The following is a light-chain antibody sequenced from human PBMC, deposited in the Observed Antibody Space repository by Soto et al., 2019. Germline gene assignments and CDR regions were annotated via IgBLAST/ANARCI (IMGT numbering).Light chain of an antibody. CDR1: QSVGRDY. J-gene: IGKJ5*01. V-gene: IGKV3-20*01. CDR2: DAS. CDR3: QQYATSPIT. Sequence: EIVLTQSPGTLSLSLGEGATLSCRASQSVGRDYLAWFQQKPGQAPRLLIRDASRRATGIPDRFSGRGSGTDFTLTISRLEPEDFAVYYCQQYATSPITCGQGTRLEIK.